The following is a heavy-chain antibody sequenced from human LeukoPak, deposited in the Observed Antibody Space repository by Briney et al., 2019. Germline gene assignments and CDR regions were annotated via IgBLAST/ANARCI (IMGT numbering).Heavy chain of an antibody. Sequence: SVKXSCKASGGTFISYAISWVRQARGQGREWMGGIIPIFGTANYAQKFQGRVKINTEESTRTDYIEVSRQRGGDTAVYYCARDLVHYYGSGSYYWGRGGFGYWGQGTLVTVSS. V-gene: IGHV1-69*05. J-gene: IGHJ4*02. D-gene: IGHD3-10*01. CDR1: GGTFISYA. CDR2: IIPIFGTA. CDR3: ARDLVHYYGSGSYYWGRGGFGY.